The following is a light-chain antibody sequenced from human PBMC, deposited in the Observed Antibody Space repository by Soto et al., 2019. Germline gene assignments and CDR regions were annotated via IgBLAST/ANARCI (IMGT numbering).Light chain of an antibody. CDR2: EVN. Sequence: QSALTQPASVSGSPGQSITISCAGSGGDVGNYDLLSWYQQIPGKAPKLIIFEVNNRPSGVSHRFSGSKSGNTASLTISGLQAEDEADYYCSSYTSSSTLYVFGTGTKLTVL. J-gene: IGLJ1*01. CDR3: SSYTSSSTLYV. V-gene: IGLV2-14*02. CDR1: GGDVGNYDL.